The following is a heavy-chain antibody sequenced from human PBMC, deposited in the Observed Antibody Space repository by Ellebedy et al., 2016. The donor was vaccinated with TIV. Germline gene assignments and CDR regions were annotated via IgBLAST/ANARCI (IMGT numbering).Heavy chain of an antibody. CDR3: ARDLGASYIFDY. D-gene: IGHD1-26*01. Sequence: GESLKISXAASGFTFSDYYMTWIRQAPGKGLEWISDINRSGSATYYAESVKGRFTISRDNAKNSLYLQMNSLRAEDTAVYYCARDLGASYIFDYWGQGTLVTVSS. CDR1: GFTFSDYY. J-gene: IGHJ4*02. CDR2: INRSGSAT. V-gene: IGHV3-11*01.